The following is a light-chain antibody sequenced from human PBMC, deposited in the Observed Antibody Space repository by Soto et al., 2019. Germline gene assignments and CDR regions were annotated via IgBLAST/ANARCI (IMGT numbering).Light chain of an antibody. V-gene: IGLV2-14*01. CDR2: DVS. Sequence: QSVLTQPASVSGSPVQSITISCTGTSSDVGGYNYVSWYQQHPGKAPKLMIYDVSNRPSGVSNRFSGSKSGNTASLTISGLQAEDEADYYCSSYTSSSPPVFGTGTKVTVL. CDR1: SSDVGGYNY. J-gene: IGLJ1*01. CDR3: SSYTSSSPPV.